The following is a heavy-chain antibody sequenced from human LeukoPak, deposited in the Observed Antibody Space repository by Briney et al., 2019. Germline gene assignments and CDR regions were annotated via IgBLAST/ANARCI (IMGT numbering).Heavy chain of an antibody. V-gene: IGHV4-34*01. Sequence: SETLSHTCAVYGGSFSGYYWSWIRQPPGKGLEWIGEINHSGSTNYNPSLKSRVTISVDTSKNQFSLKLSSVTAADTAVYYCARVPRMVRGVIRGLYYFDYWGQGTLVTVSS. D-gene: IGHD3-10*01. CDR1: GGSFSGYY. CDR2: INHSGST. CDR3: ARVPRMVRGVIRGLYYFDY. J-gene: IGHJ4*02.